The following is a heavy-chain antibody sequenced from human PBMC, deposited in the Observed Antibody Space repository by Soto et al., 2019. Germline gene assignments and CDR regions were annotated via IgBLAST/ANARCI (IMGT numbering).Heavy chain of an antibody. J-gene: IGHJ4*02. V-gene: IGHV3-74*01. D-gene: IGHD6-19*01. Sequence: EVQLVESGGGLVQPGGSLRLSCAASGFTFNSYWMHWVRQAPGKGLVWVSRINSDGSTTFYADSVKGRFTISRDNAKNTLYLQMNSLRAEDTAVYYCARGYGSGWAHFDYWGQGTLVTVSS. CDR2: INSDGSTT. CDR1: GFTFNSYW. CDR3: ARGYGSGWAHFDY.